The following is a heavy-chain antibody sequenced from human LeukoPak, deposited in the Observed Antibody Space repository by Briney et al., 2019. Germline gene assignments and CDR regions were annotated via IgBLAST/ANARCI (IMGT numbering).Heavy chain of an antibody. CDR1: GGSISSYY. Sequence: SETLSLTCTVSGGSISSYYWSWIRQPPGKGLEWIGYIYYSGSTNYNPSLKSRVTISLDTSKNQFSLRLRSVTAADTAVYYCAREDGRRSGWYSSVAFDIWGQGAMVTVSS. J-gene: IGHJ3*02. V-gene: IGHV4-59*12. D-gene: IGHD6-19*01. CDR2: IYYSGST. CDR3: AREDGRRSGWYSSVAFDI.